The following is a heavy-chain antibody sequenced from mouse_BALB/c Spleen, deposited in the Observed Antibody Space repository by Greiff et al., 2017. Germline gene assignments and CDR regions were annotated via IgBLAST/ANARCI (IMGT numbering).Heavy chain of an antibody. CDR3: ARRDFPYAMDY. J-gene: IGHJ4*01. CDR2: IYPGNVNT. V-gene: IGHV1S56*01. Sequence: VQLQQSGPELVKPGASVRISCKASGYTFTSYYIHWVKQRPGQGLEWIGWIYPGNVNTKYNEKFKGKATLTADKSSSTAYMQLSSLTSEDSAVYFCARRDFPYAMDYWGQGTSVTVSS. CDR1: GYTFTSYY.